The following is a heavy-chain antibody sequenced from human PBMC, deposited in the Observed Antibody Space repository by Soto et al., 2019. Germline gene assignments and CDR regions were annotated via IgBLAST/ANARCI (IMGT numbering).Heavy chain of an antibody. D-gene: IGHD6-13*01. CDR3: AKGFIATAIRPNNFDY. Sequence: QVQLVESGGGVVQPGRSLRLSCAASGFTFSNYGMHWVRQAPGKGLEWVAVISYDGSNTYYADSVKGRFTISRDDSKNTLYLQMNSLRAEDTVVYYCAKGFIATAIRPNNFDYWGQGTLVTVSS. CDR2: ISYDGSNT. J-gene: IGHJ4*02. CDR1: GFTFSNYG. V-gene: IGHV3-30*18.